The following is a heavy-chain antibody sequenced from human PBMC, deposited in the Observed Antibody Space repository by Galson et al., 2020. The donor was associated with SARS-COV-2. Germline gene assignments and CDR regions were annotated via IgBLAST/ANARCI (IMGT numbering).Heavy chain of an antibody. CDR3: ARADFDFWNEWRITGAY. V-gene: IGHV3-30*03. J-gene: IGHJ4*02. D-gene: IGHD3-3*01. Sequence: GGSLRLSCAASGFTFSNYGMHWVRQAPGKGLEWVAVISYDGSQVSYADSVKGRFAISRDNSRKTLFLQMNSLRGEDTAVYYCARADFDFWNEWRITGAYWGQGTLVTVSS. CDR1: GFTFSNYG. CDR2: ISYDGSQV.